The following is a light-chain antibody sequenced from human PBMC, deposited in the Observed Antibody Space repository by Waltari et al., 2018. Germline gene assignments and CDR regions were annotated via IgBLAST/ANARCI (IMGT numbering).Light chain of an antibody. CDR3: EAWDDSLSGHWV. J-gene: IGLJ3*02. Sequence: QSALSQSPSVSGTPGQTLTTSCSGSTSNIGDNSVNCSRQFPGAAPELLMYGDNQRPSGVPDRFSASKSGTSASLSISGLQSEDEADYYCEAWDDSLSGHWVFGGGTKLTVL. V-gene: IGLV1-44*01. CDR2: GDN. CDR1: TSNIGDNS.